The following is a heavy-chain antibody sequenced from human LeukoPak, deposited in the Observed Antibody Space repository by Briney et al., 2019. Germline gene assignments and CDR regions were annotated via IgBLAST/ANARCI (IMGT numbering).Heavy chain of an antibody. CDR2: IYHSGST. CDR3: ARGPEVPAGTNDY. D-gene: IGHD2-2*01. CDR1: GGSISSGGYY. J-gene: IGHJ4*02. Sequence: SQTLSLTCTVSGGSISSGGYYWSWIRQPPGKGLEWIAYIYHSGSTYYNPSLKSRVTISVDRSKNQFSLKLSSVTAADTAVYYCARGPEVPAGTNDYWGQGTLVTVSS. V-gene: IGHV4-30-2*01.